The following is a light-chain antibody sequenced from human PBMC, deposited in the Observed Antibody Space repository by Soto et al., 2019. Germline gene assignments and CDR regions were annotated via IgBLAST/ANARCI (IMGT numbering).Light chain of an antibody. V-gene: IGLV2-8*01. Sequence: QSVLTQPPSASGSPGQSVTISCTGTSSDVGGYSYVSWYQQQAGEAPKLIIYEVSKRPSGVPDRFSGSKSGYTASLTVSGLQAEDEADYYCSSYAGSNNFVFGTGTKVT. CDR3: SSYAGSNNFV. CDR2: EVS. J-gene: IGLJ1*01. CDR1: SSDVGGYSY.